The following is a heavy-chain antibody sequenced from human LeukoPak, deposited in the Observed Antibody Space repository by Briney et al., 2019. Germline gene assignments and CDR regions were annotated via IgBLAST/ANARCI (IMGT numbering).Heavy chain of an antibody. D-gene: IGHD3-22*01. V-gene: IGHV4-59*08. CDR2: IYYSGST. Sequence: SETLSLTCTVSGGSISSYYWSWIRQPPEKGLEWIGYIYYSGSTNYNPSLKSRVTISVDTSKNQFSLKLSSVTAADTAVYYCARTYYYDSSGHGEYFQHWGQGTLVTVSS. CDR1: GGSISSYY. CDR3: ARTYYYDSSGHGEYFQH. J-gene: IGHJ1*01.